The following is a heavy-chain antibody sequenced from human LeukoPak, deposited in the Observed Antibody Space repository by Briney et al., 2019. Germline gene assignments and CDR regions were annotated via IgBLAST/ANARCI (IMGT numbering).Heavy chain of an antibody. Sequence: GGSLRLSCAASGFTLSNYWMSWVRQAPGKGLEWVANIKRDGSAQYYVDSVKGRFTISRDNAKNSLYLQMDSLRAEDTAVYYCTREDHSNYNYWGQGTLVTVSS. CDR2: IKRDGSAQ. J-gene: IGHJ4*02. V-gene: IGHV3-7*01. CDR3: TREDHSNYNY. CDR1: GFTLSNYW. D-gene: IGHD4-11*01.